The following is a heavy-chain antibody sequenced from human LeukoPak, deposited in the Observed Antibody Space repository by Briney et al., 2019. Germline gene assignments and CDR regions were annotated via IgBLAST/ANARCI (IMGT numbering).Heavy chain of an antibody. J-gene: IGHJ4*02. CDR3: AKASLRYFDWFSDY. D-gene: IGHD3-9*01. CDR2: ISYDGSNK. Sequence: GGSLRLSCAASGFSFSSYAMHWVRQAPGKGLEWVAVISYDGSNKYYADSVKGRFTISRDNSRNTLHLQMNSLRAEDTAVYSCAKASLRYFDWFSDYWGQGTLVTVSS. CDR1: GFSFSSYA. V-gene: IGHV3-30*18.